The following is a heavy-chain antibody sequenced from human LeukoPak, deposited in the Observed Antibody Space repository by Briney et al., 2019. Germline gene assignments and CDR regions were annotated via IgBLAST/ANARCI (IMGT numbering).Heavy chain of an antibody. Sequence: GGSLRLSCAASGFTFSSYAMPWVRQAPGKGLEWVAVISYDGSNKYYADSVKGRFTISRDNSKNTLYLQMNSLRAEDTAVYYCGRSPGSYYEYYFDYWGQGTLVTVSS. CDR2: ISYDGSNK. V-gene: IGHV3-30*01. CDR3: GRSPGSYYEYYFDY. J-gene: IGHJ4*02. D-gene: IGHD1-26*01. CDR1: GFTFSSYA.